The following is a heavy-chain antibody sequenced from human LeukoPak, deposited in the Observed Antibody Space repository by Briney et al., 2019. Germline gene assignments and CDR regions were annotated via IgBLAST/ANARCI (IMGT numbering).Heavy chain of an antibody. CDR1: GGTFSSYA. D-gene: IGHD5-18*01. J-gene: IGHJ6*02. V-gene: IGHV1-69*13. CDR2: IIPIFATA. CDR3: ASPPAYSYGYRFDYYYGMDV. Sequence: ASVKVSCKASGGTFSSYAISWVRQAPGQGLEWMGGIIPIFATANYAQKFQGRVTITADESTSTAYMELSSLRSEDTAVYYCASPPAYSYGYRFDYYYGMDVWGQGTTVTVSS.